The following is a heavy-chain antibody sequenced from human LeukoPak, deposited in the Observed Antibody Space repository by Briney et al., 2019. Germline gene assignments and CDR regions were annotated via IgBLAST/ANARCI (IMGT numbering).Heavy chain of an antibody. V-gene: IGHV1-18*01. CDR3: ASSDSFHYYGSGSYDY. J-gene: IGHJ4*02. CDR1: GYTFTSYG. CDR2: ISAYNGNT. D-gene: IGHD3-10*01. Sequence: ASVKVFCKASGYTFTSYGISWVRQAPGQGLEWMGWISAYNGNTNYAQKLQGRVTMTTDTSTSTAYMELRSLRSDDTAVYYCASSDSFHYYGSGSYDYWGQGTLVTVSS.